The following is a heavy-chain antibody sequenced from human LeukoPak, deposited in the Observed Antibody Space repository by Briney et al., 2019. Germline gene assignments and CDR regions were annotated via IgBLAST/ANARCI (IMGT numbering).Heavy chain of an antibody. V-gene: IGHV1-2*02. J-gene: IGHJ4*02. CDR3: ARSGLWSGELYN. CDR1: GYTFTGYY. D-gene: IGHD3-10*01. CDR2: INPNSGGT. Sequence: GASVKVSCKASGYTFTGYYMHWMRQAPGQGLEWIGWINPNSGGTNYAQKFQGRVTMTRDTSISTAYMELSRLRSDDTAVYYCARSGLWSGELYNWGQGTLVTVSS.